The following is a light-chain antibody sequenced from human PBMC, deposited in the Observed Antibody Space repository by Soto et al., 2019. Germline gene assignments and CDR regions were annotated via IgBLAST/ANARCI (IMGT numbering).Light chain of an antibody. CDR2: DAS. V-gene: IGKV3-11*01. Sequence: EIVLTQSPATLSLSPGERVTLSCRSIESVSSYFAWYQQKPGLAPRLLIYDASTKAAGIPARFSGSRSGTDFTLTISSLETDDFAVYYCQQRSEWPLTFGGGTKVEIK. CDR1: ESVSSY. CDR3: QQRSEWPLT. J-gene: IGKJ4*01.